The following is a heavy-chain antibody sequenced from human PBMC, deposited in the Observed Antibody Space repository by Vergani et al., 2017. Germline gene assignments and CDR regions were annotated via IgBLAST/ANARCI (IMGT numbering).Heavy chain of an antibody. J-gene: IGHJ4*02. CDR3: ARDPEGGLPDY. D-gene: IGHD3-16*01. V-gene: IGHV3-21*01. CDR2: ISSSSSYI. Sequence: VQLQQWGAGLLKPSETLSLTCAVYGGSFSGYYWSWIRQPPGKGLEWVSSISSSSSYIYYADSVKGRFTISRDNAKNSLYLQMNSLRAEDTAVYYCARDPEGGLPDYWGQGTLVTVSS. CDR1: GGSFSGYY.